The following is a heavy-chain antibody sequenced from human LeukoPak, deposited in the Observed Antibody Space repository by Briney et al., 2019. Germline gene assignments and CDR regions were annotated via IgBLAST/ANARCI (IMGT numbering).Heavy chain of an antibody. Sequence: SETLSLTCTVSGYSISSGYYWGWIRQPPGKGLEWIGSIYHSGSTDYNPSLKSRVTIPVDTSKNQFSLKLSSVTAADTAVYYCARIGYSYGYFDYWGQGTLVTVSS. V-gene: IGHV4-38-2*02. D-gene: IGHD5-18*01. J-gene: IGHJ4*02. CDR3: ARIGYSYGYFDY. CDR1: GYSISSGYY. CDR2: IYHSGST.